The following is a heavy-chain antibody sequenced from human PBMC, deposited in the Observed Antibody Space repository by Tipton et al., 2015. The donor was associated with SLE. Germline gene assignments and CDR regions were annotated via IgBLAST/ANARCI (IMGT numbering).Heavy chain of an antibody. Sequence: TLSLTCTVSGFSISSSSYTWGWIRQPPGKGLEWIGTIHYSGTTYYNPSLRSRVTISIDMSKNQFSLTLSSVTAADTAVYYCARELMVVRGLSRRDAFDIWGQGTMVTVSS. D-gene: IGHD3-10*01. CDR2: IHYSGTT. J-gene: IGHJ3*02. CDR3: ARELMVVRGLSRRDAFDI. CDR1: GFSISSSSYT. V-gene: IGHV4-39*07.